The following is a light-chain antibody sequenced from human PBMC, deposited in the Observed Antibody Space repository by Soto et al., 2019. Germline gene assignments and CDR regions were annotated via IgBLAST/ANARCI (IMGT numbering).Light chain of an antibody. V-gene: IGKV1-33*01. Sequence: DIQMTQSPSSLSSSVGDRVTITCQASQDISNYLNWYQQKPGKAPKLLIYDASNLETGVASRFSGSGSGTDFTFTISSLQPEDIATYYCQQDDNLPTFGQGTRLDIK. CDR1: QDISNY. CDR3: QQDDNLPT. CDR2: DAS. J-gene: IGKJ5*01.